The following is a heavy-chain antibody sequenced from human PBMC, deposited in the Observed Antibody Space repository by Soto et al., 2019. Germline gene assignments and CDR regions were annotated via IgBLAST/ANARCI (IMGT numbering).Heavy chain of an antibody. CDR3: ARGLILWFGELARRGGYYYYMDG. D-gene: IGHD3-10*01. V-gene: IGHV4-34*01. Sequence: QVQLQQWGAGLLKPSETLSLTCAVYGGSFSGYQWSWIRQTPGKGLEWIGEINDSGNINYNPSLKSRVTILLDTPKKPISLKLSSVTAADTAVYFCARGLILWFGELARRGGYYYYMDGWGKGTTVTVSS. CDR1: GGSFSGYQ. CDR2: INDSGNI. J-gene: IGHJ6*03.